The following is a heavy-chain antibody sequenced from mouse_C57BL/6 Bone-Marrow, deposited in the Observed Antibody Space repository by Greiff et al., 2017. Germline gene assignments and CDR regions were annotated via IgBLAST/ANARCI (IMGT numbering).Heavy chain of an antibody. Sequence: VKLQQPGAELVKPGASVKLSCKASGYTFTSYWMHWVKQRPGQGLEWIGMIQPNSGSTNYNEKFKSKATLTVDKSSSTAYMQLSSLTSEDSAVYYCAREGWLLPPFAYWGQGTLVTVSA. V-gene: IGHV1-64*01. CDR1: GYTFTSYW. CDR3: AREGWLLPPFAY. D-gene: IGHD2-3*01. CDR2: IQPNSGST. J-gene: IGHJ3*01.